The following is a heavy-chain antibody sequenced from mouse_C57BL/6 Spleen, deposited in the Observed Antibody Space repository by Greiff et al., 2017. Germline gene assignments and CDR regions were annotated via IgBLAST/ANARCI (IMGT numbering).Heavy chain of an antibody. D-gene: IGHD2-10*02. J-gene: IGHJ2*01. CDR2: ISYDGSN. CDR3: ARDGGYGNYPYFDY. V-gene: IGHV3-6*01. Sequence: EVQLVESGPGLVKPSQSLSLTCSVTGYSITSGYYWNWIRQFPGNKLEWMGYISYDGSNNYNPSLKNRISITRDTSKNQFFLKLNSVTTEDTATYYCARDGGYGNYPYFDYWGQGTTLTVSS. CDR1: GYSITSGYY.